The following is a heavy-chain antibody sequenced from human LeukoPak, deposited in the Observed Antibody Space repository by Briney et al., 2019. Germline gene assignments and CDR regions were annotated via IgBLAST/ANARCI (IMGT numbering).Heavy chain of an antibody. V-gene: IGHV3-23*01. CDR3: APGGVVPPARYYYSGMTV. CDR2: ISGSGGST. Sequence: GGSLRLSCAASGFTFSNYAMSWVRQAPGKGLEWVSAISGSGGSTYYADSVKGRFTISRDNSKNTLYLQMNSLRAEDTAVYYCAPGGVVPPARYYYSGMTVWGQGTRVTVS. J-gene: IGHJ6*02. CDR1: GFTFSNYA. D-gene: IGHD3-10*01.